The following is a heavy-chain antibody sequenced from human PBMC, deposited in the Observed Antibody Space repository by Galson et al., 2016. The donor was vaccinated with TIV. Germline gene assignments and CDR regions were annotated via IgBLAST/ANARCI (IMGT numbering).Heavy chain of an antibody. Sequence: LRLSCAASGFTFSGYMMNWVRQAPGKGLEWVSSISLRSSYIYYADSVKGRFAISRDNAKSSLFLQMNSLRAEDTAVYYCARVVSSGDYAFDAFDLWGQGTMVTVSS. V-gene: IGHV3-21*01. CDR1: GFTFSGYM. CDR2: ISLRSSYI. D-gene: IGHD4-17*01. CDR3: ARVVSSGDYAFDAFDL. J-gene: IGHJ3*01.